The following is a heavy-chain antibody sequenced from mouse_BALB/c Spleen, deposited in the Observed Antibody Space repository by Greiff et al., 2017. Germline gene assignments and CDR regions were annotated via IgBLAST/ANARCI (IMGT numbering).Heavy chain of an antibody. CDR1: GYTFTSYV. V-gene: IGHV1-14*01. CDR3: ARTPYYYGSGYDWYFDV. J-gene: IGHJ1*01. CDR2: INPYNDGT. D-gene: IGHD1-1*01. Sequence: EVQLQQSGPELVKPGASVKMSCKASGYTFTSYVMHWVKQKPGQGLEWIGYINPYNDGTKYNEKFKGKATLTSDKSSSTAYMELSSLTSEDSAVYYCARTPYYYGSGYDWYFDVWGAGTTVTVSS.